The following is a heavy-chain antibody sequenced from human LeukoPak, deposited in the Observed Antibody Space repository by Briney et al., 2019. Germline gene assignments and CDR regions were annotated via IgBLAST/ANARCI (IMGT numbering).Heavy chain of an antibody. CDR3: AGKAYFDWLWYY. D-gene: IGHD3-9*01. Sequence: GRSLRLSCAASGFTFSHCTMNWVRQAPGKGLEWVSSISGSSNYIYYADSVKGRFTISRDNAKNSLYLQMNSLRAEDTAVYYCAGKAYFDWLWYYLGQGPLVTRSS. CDR2: ISGSSNYI. CDR1: GFTFSHCT. J-gene: IGHJ4*02. V-gene: IGHV3-21*01.